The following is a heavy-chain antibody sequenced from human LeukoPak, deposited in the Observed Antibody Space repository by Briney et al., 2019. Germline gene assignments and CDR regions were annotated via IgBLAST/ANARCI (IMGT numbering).Heavy chain of an antibody. CDR3: ARQASDYFYYYMDV. Sequence: SETLSLTCTVSGGSISTSNYYWGWIRQPPGKGLEWIGTIYYSGITYYNPFIESRVTISEDTSKNQFSLMLRSVTAADTAVYFCARQASDYFYYYMDVWGKGTTVTVSS. V-gene: IGHV4-39*01. J-gene: IGHJ6*03. CDR2: IYYSGIT. CDR1: GGSISTSNYY.